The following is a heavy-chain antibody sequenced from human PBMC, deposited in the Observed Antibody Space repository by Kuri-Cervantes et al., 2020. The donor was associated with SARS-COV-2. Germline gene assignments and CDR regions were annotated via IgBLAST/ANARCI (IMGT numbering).Heavy chain of an antibody. CDR2: IWYDGSNK. Sequence: GESLKISCAASGFTFSSYGMHWVRQAPGKGLEWVAVIWYDGSNKYYADSVKGRFTISRDNSKNTLYLQVNSLRAEDTAVYYCARIPYPKGAVAGTSDYWGQGTLVTVYS. CDR1: GFTFSSYG. V-gene: IGHV3-33*08. D-gene: IGHD6-19*01. J-gene: IGHJ4*02. CDR3: ARIPYPKGAVAGTSDY.